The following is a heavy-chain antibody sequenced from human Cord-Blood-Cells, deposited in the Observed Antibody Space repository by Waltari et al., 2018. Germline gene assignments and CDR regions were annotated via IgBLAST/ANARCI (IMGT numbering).Heavy chain of an antibody. CDR2: IKQDGSEK. J-gene: IGHJ4*02. V-gene: IGHV3-7*01. Sequence: EVQLVESGGGLVQPGGSLRLYCAASGFNFSSYWLSWVRQAPGKGLEWVANIKQDGSEKYYVDSVKGRFTISRDNAKNSLYLQMNSLRAEDTAVYYCARGSYFDYWGQGTLVTVSS. CDR1: GFNFSSYW. CDR3: ARGSYFDY.